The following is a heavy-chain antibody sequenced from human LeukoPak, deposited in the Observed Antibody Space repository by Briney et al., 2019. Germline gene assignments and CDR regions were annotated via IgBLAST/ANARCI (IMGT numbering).Heavy chain of an antibody. CDR3: AKVDFYDTSGYYGPTFLDY. V-gene: IGHV3-23*01. D-gene: IGHD3-22*01. CDR2: ISGSGGST. Sequence: PGGSLRLSCAASGFTISIYAMSWVRQAPGKGLEWVSAISGSGGSTYYTDSVKGRFTISRDNSKNTLYLQMNSLRAEDTAVYYCAKVDFYDTSGYYGPTFLDYWGQGTLVTVSS. J-gene: IGHJ4*02. CDR1: GFTISIYA.